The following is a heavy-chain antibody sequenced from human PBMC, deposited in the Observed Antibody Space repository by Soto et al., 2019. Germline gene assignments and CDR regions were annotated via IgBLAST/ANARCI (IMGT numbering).Heavy chain of an antibody. J-gene: IGHJ5*02. CDR3: EKGQQLVNWFDP. CDR1: GFTFSSYA. CDR2: ISGSGGST. D-gene: IGHD6-13*01. V-gene: IGHV3-23*01. Sequence: EVQLLESGGGLVQPGGSLRLSCAASGFTFSSYAMSWVRQAPGKGLEWVSAISGSGGSTYYADSVKGRFTISRDNATNTLYLQMNSMRAEDTAVYYCEKGQQLVNWFDPWGQGTLVTVSS.